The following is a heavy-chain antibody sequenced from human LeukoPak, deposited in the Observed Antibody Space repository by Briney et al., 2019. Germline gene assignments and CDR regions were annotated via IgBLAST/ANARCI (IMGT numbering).Heavy chain of an antibody. Sequence: SETLSLTCTVSGGSISSYYWSWIRQPAGKGLEWIGRIYTSGSTNYNPSLKSRVTMSVDTSKNQFSLKLSSVTAADTAVYYCARHPLAWISQTQYYFEYWGQGTLVTVSS. CDR2: IYTSGST. D-gene: IGHD3/OR15-3a*01. CDR3: ARHPLAWISQTQYYFEY. V-gene: IGHV4-4*07. CDR1: GGSISSYY. J-gene: IGHJ4*02.